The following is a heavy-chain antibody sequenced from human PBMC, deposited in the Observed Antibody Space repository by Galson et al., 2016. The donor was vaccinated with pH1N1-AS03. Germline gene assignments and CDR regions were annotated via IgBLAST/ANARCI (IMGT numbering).Heavy chain of an antibody. CDR1: GFTLSTYS. CDR3: TRGSGSGWYGSYYDY. CDR2: ISYDGTKK. J-gene: IGHJ4*02. Sequence: SLRLSCAASGFTLSTYSMHWVRQAPGRGLEWVALISYDGTKKSYADSVRGRFTNSRDTSKNTLYLQMNSLRVEDTAVYYCTRGSGSGWYGSYYDYWGQGTLVPVSS. V-gene: IGHV3-30-3*01. D-gene: IGHD6-19*01.